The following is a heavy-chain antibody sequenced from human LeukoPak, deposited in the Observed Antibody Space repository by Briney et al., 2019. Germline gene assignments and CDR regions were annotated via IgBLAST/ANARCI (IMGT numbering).Heavy chain of an antibody. D-gene: IGHD3-22*01. J-gene: IGHJ4*02. Sequence: GGSLRLSCAASGFTFSSYAMSWVRQAPGKGLEWVSAISGSGGGTYYADSVKGRFTISRDNSKNTLYLQMNSLRAEDTAVYYCAKEGTMIVVVYYFDYWGQGTRVTVSS. V-gene: IGHV3-23*01. CDR2: ISGSGGGT. CDR3: AKEGTMIVVVYYFDY. CDR1: GFTFSSYA.